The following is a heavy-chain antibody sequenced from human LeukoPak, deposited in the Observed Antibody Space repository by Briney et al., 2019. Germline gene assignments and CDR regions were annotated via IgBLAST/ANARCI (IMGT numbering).Heavy chain of an antibody. D-gene: IGHD3-10*01. CDR2: TNPSGDST. J-gene: IGHJ2*01. Sequence: GASVKVSCKASGYTFTSYDMHWVRQAPGQGLEWMGITNPSGDSTSYAQMFQGRVTMTRDTSITTAYMELRGLRSDDTAVYYCARGVGSGWYFDLWGRGTLVTVSS. CDR1: GYTFTSYD. CDR3: ARGVGSGWYFDL. V-gene: IGHV1-46*01.